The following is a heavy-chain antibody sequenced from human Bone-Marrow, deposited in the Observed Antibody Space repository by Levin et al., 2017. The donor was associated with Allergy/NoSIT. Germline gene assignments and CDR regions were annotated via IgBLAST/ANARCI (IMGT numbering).Heavy chain of an antibody. Sequence: ASVKVSCKASGGTFSTYPISWVRQAQGQGLEWMGGIIPTLGAANYAQKFQGRVTISALDSANIVFMEMTNLRSEDTAVYYCVRALGTISGSGDVWGQGTKITVS. V-gene: IGHV1-69*13. CDR2: IIPTLGAA. D-gene: IGHD3-3*01. CDR1: GGTFSTYP. J-gene: IGHJ6*02. CDR3: VRALGTISGSGDV.